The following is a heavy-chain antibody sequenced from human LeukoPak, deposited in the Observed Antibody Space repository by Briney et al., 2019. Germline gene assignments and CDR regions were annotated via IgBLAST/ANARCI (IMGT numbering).Heavy chain of an antibody. D-gene: IGHD6-13*01. Sequence: ASVKVSCKASGYTFTDYYMHWVRQAPGQGIEWMGWINPNSGGTNYAQKFQGRVTMTTDTSISTAYMEVSRLRSDDTAVYYCARVRIGQQLDKYYFYAMDVWGQGTTVTVPS. CDR3: ARVRIGQQLDKYYFYAMDV. CDR1: GYTFTDYY. J-gene: IGHJ6*02. CDR2: INPNSGGT. V-gene: IGHV1-2*02.